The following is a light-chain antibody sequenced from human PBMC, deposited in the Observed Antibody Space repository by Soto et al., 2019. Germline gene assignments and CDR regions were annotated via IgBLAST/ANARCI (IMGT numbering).Light chain of an antibody. J-gene: IGKJ4*01. CDR3: QQRATWPLT. CDR1: QSVSSY. CDR2: DTS. Sequence: EIVLTQSPATLSLSPGERATLSCRASQSVSSYLAWYQQKPGQAPRLLIYDTSNRATGTPARFSGSGSGTDFTLTISSLEPEDFAVYYCQQRATWPLTFGGGTKVEI. V-gene: IGKV3-11*01.